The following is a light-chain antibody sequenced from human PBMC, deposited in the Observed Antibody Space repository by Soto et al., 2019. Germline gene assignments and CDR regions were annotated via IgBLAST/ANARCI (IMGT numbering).Light chain of an antibody. CDR3: QSYDSSLSGSAV. Sequence: QSVLTQPPSVSGAPGQRVTISCTGSSSNIGAGYDVHWYQQLPGTAPKLLIYGNNNRPSGVPDRFSGSKSGTSASLAITGLQAEDEADYYCQSYDSSLSGSAVFGGGTKLNVL. J-gene: IGLJ2*01. CDR2: GNN. CDR1: SSNIGAGYD. V-gene: IGLV1-40*01.